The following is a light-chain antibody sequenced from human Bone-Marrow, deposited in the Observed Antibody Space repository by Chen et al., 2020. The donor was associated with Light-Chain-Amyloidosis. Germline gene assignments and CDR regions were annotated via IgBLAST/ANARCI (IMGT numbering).Light chain of an antibody. Sequence: QYALSQPASVSGSPGQSITISCTGNSSDVGGDNHVSWYQQPPDKAPQLMIYEVTNRPSWVPDRCSSSKSDNTASLTISGLQTEDEADYFCSSYTITNTLVFGSGTRVTVL. CDR3: SSYTITNTLV. J-gene: IGLJ1*01. CDR1: SSDVGGDNH. CDR2: EVT. V-gene: IGLV2-14*01.